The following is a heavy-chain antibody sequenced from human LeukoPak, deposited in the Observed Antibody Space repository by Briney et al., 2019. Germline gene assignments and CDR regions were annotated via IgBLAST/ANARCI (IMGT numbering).Heavy chain of an antibody. J-gene: IGHJ5*02. CDR2: IYHSGST. D-gene: IGHD3-22*01. Sequence: SETLSLTCTVSGYSISSGYYWGWIRQPPGKGLEWIGSIYHSGSTYYNPSLKSRATISVDTSKNQFSLKLSSVTAADTAVYYCARTEDYYDSSGYYYGSPDWFDPWGQGTLVTVSS. V-gene: IGHV4-38-2*02. CDR3: ARTEDYYDSSGYYYGSPDWFDP. CDR1: GYSISSGYY.